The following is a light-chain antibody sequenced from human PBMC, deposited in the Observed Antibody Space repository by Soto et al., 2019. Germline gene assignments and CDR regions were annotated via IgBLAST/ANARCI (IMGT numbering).Light chain of an antibody. CDR1: RSVSNN. V-gene: IGKV3-15*01. Sequence: ELVMPQSPATLSVSPGERATLSCRASRSVSNNLAWYQQKAGQSPILLIYGPSTRDSGLPARFSGSGYGREFTLTISSLQSEDYGIYYCHQYNDWRQAFGQGTKVDIK. CDR3: HQYNDWRQA. CDR2: GPS. J-gene: IGKJ1*01.